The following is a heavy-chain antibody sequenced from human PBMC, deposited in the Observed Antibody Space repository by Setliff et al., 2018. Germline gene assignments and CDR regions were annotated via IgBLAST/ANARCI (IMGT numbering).Heavy chain of an antibody. J-gene: IGHJ3*02. CDR3: ARDLNRWFGEFAFDI. CDR1: GYTFTSYA. CDR2: INAGNGNT. V-gene: IGHV1-3*01. D-gene: IGHD3-10*01. Sequence: ASVKVSCKASGYTFTSYAMHWVRQAPGQRLEWMGWINAGNGNTKYSQKFQGRVTITRDTSASTGYMELSSLRSEDTAVYYCARDLNRWFGEFAFDIWGQGTMVTVS.